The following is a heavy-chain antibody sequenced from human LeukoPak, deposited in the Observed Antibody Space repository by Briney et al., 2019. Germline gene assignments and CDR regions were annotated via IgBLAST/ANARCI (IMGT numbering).Heavy chain of an antibody. CDR3: ARRGPHRPFDY. CDR1: GGSFSDYY. V-gene: IGHV4-34*01. Sequence: SETLSLTCAVYGGSFSDYYWSWIRQPPGKGLDWIGEINRSGSTKYNPSLKSRVTILLDTSKNQFSLKLSSVTAADTAVYYCARRGPHRPFDYWGQGTLVTVSS. CDR2: INRSGST. J-gene: IGHJ4*02.